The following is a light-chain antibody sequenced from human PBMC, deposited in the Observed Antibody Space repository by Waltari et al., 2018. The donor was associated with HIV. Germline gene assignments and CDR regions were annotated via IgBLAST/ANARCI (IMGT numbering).Light chain of an antibody. CDR2: KDN. Sequence: SYELTQPPSVSVSPGQTARITCSGDALPKQYADWYQQKAGQAPVLVIYKDNERPSGIPERFSGSRSGTTVTLTISGVQAEDEADYYCQSGDSSGTWVFGGGTKVTVL. CDR3: QSGDSSGTWV. CDR1: ALPKQY. J-gene: IGLJ3*02. V-gene: IGLV3-25*03.